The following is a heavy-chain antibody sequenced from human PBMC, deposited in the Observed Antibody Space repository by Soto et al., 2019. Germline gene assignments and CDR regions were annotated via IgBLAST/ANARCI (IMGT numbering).Heavy chain of an antibody. V-gene: IGHV3-64*01. CDR1: GFTFSSYA. Sequence: EVQLVESGGGLVQPGGSLRLSCAASGFTFSSYAMHWVRQAPGKGLEYVSAISSNGGSTYYANSVKGRFTISRDNSKNTLYLQMGSLRAEEMAVYYCARARSLFGELSLDYWGQGTLVTVSS. J-gene: IGHJ4*02. D-gene: IGHD3-10*02. CDR2: ISSNGGST. CDR3: ARARSLFGELSLDY.